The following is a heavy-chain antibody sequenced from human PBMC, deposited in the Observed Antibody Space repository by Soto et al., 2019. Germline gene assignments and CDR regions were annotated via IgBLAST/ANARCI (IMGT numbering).Heavy chain of an antibody. Sequence: QVQLVESGGGVVQPGRSLRLSCAASGFTFSSYGMHWVRQAPGKGLEWVAVISYDGSNKYYADSVKGRFTISRDNSKNTLYLQMNSLRAEDTAVYYCAKVGKSVMITSRGLDYWGQGTLVTVSS. V-gene: IGHV3-30*18. CDR3: AKVGKSVMITSRGLDY. D-gene: IGHD3-16*01. CDR1: GFTFSSYG. CDR2: ISYDGSNK. J-gene: IGHJ4*02.